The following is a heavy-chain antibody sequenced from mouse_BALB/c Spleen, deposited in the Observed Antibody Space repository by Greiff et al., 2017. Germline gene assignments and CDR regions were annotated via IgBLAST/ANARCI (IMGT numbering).Heavy chain of an antibody. CDR1: GYTFTSYW. J-gene: IGHJ3*01. CDR3: ARDGNYAMDY. CDR2: IYPGDGDT. V-gene: IGHV1-87*01. D-gene: IGHD2-1*01. Sequence: QVQLKESGAELARPGASVKLSCKASGYTFTSYWMQWVKQRPGQGLEWIGAIYPGDGDTRYTQKFKGKATLTADKSSSTAYMQLSSLASEDSAVYYCARDGNYAMDYWGQGTLVTVSA.